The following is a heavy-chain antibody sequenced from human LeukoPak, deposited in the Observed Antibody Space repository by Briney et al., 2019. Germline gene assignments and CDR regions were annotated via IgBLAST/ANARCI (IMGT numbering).Heavy chain of an antibody. CDR2: INPNSGGT. D-gene: IGHD6-13*01. J-gene: IGHJ6*03. CDR1: GYTFTGYY. CDR3: ARDPPSYSSSWYYYYMDV. V-gene: IGHV1-2*02. Sequence: ASVKVSCKASGYTFTGYYMHWVRQAPGQGLEWMGWINPNSGGTNYAQKFQGRVTMTRDTSISTAYMELSRLRSDDTAVYYCARDPPSYSSSWYYYYMDVWGKGTTVTVSS.